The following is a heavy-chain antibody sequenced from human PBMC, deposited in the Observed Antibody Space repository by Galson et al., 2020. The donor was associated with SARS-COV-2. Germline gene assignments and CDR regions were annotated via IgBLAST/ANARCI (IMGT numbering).Heavy chain of an antibody. CDR2: IYTRGST. CDR3: ARDTSGGSYGYYYYGIDV. V-gene: IGHV4-61*02. J-gene: IGHJ6*02. D-gene: IGHD3-10*01. CDR1: GGSISRGSYY. Sequence: SETLSLTCTVSGGSISRGSYYWSWIRQPAGKGLEWIGRIYTRGSTNYNPSLEGRVVISVDTSNNQFPLNLTSVTAADTAVYYCARDTSGGSYGYYYYGIDVWGQGTTVIVSS.